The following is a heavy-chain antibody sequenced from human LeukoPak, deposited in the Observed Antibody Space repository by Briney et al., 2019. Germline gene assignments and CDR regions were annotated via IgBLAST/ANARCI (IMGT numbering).Heavy chain of an antibody. Sequence: GASVKVSCKASGYTFTGYYMHWVRQAPGQGLEWMGWINPNGGTTNYAQELQGRVTMTRDTSISTAYIELSRLRSDDTAVFYCARGGYTGYDFHYWGQGTLVTVSS. CDR2: INPNGGTT. V-gene: IGHV1-2*02. CDR1: GYTFTGYY. CDR3: ARGGYTGYDFHY. D-gene: IGHD5-12*01. J-gene: IGHJ4*02.